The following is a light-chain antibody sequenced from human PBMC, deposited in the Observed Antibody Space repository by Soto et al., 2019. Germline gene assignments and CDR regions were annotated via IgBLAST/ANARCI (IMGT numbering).Light chain of an antibody. J-gene: IGLJ2*01. CDR1: SSDVGGYKY. Sequence: QSALTQPRSVSGSPGQSVTISCTGTSSDVGGYKYVSWYEQHPGKDPKLIIYDVSKRASGVPDRFSASKSGNTASLTISGLQAEDDADYYCCSYAGSYSFVFGGGTKLTVL. CDR2: DVS. CDR3: CSYAGSYSFV. V-gene: IGLV2-11*01.